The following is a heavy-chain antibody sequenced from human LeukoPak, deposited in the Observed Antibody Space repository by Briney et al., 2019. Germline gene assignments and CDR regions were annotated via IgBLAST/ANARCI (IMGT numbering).Heavy chain of an antibody. CDR3: ARARSIAARPGEDY. V-gene: IGHV3-7*01. CDR1: GFTFSSYW. Sequence: GGSLRLSCAASGFTFSSYWMSWVRQAPGKGLEWVANIKQAGSEKYYVDSVKGRFTISRDNAKNSLYLQMNSLRAEDTAVYYCARARSIAARPGEDYWGQGTLVTVSS. J-gene: IGHJ4*02. CDR2: IKQAGSEK. D-gene: IGHD6-6*01.